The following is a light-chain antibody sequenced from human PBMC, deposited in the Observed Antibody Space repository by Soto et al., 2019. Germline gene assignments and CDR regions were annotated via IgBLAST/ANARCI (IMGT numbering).Light chain of an antibody. V-gene: IGKV2-28*01. CDR3: MQALQSPWT. CDR2: LGS. J-gene: IGKJ1*01. CDR1: QSLLHSNGYNY. Sequence: DIVMTQSPLYLPVTPGEPASISCRSSQSLLHSNGYNYLDWYRQKPGQSPQLLIYLGSSRASGVPDRFSGSGSGTDFTLKISRLESEDVGLYFCMQALQSPWTVGQGTKVEIK.